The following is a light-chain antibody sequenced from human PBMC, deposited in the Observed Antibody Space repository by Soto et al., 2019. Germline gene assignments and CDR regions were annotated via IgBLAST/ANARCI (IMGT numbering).Light chain of an antibody. CDR3: QQYENLPT. CDR1: QNINNY. CDR2: DAS. J-gene: IGKJ5*01. Sequence: IQMTQYPSSLSASLGDRVTITCQASQNINNYLNWYQQKPGTAPKLLIYDASNLEAGVPSRFRGSGSGTDFTFTISRLQPEDIATYYCQQYENLPTFGQGTRLEI. V-gene: IGKV1-33*01.